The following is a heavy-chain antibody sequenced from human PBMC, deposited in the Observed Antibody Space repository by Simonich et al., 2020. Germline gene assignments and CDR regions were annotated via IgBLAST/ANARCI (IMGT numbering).Heavy chain of an antibody. CDR2: IITIFGTA. J-gene: IGHJ5*02. D-gene: IGHD3-3*01. Sequence: QVQLVQSGAEVKKPGSSVKVSCKASGGTFSSYAISWVPPAPGQGLEGMGGIITIFGTANYAQKFQGRVTITADESTSTAYMELSSLRSEDTAVYYCALRGGDFNFWSGYRFDPWGQGTLVTVSS. V-gene: IGHV1-69*13. CDR1: GGTFSSYA. CDR3: ALRGGDFNFWSGYRFDP.